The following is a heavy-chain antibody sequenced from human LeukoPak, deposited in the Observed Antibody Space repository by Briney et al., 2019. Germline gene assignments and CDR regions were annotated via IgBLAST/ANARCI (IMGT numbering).Heavy chain of an antibody. CDR3: ARDTPPLLWFGELLFDKMSGSYYGMDV. CDR2: ISSSGSTI. Sequence: PGGSLRLSCAASGFTFSSYAMSWVRQAPGKGLEWVSYISSSGSTIYYADSVKGRFTISRDNAKNSLYLQMNSLRAEDTAVYYCARDTPPLLWFGELLFDKMSGSYYGMDVWGQGTTVTVSS. V-gene: IGHV3-48*04. D-gene: IGHD3-10*01. CDR1: GFTFSSYA. J-gene: IGHJ6*02.